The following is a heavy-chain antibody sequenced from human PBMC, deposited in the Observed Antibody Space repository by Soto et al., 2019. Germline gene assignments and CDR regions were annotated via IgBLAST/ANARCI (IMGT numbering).Heavy chain of an antibody. Sequence: GGSLRLSCAASGFTFSSYAMSWVRQAPGKGLEWVSAISGSGGSTYYADSVKGRLTISRDNSKNTLYLQMNSLRAEDTAVYYCAKVEGPDDYVWGSYRYNNYYYYGMDVWGQGTTVTVSS. D-gene: IGHD3-16*02. CDR3: AKVEGPDDYVWGSYRYNNYYYYGMDV. V-gene: IGHV3-23*01. CDR1: GFTFSSYA. J-gene: IGHJ6*02. CDR2: ISGSGGST.